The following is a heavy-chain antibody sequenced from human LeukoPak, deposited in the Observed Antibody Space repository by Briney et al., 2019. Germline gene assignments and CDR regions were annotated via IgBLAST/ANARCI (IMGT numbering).Heavy chain of an antibody. CDR1: GFTFSSYA. Sequence: PGGSLRLSCAASGFTFSSYAMSWVRQAPGKGLEWVSAINNVGGTYYADSVKSRFTISRDNAKNSLYLQMNSLRAEDTAAYYCARLRYYGMDVWGQGTTVTVSS. J-gene: IGHJ6*02. CDR2: INNVGGT. D-gene: IGHD2-15*01. V-gene: IGHV3-23*01. CDR3: ARLRYYGMDV.